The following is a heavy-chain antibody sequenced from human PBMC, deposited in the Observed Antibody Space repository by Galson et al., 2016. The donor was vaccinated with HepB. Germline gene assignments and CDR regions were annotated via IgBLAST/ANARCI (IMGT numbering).Heavy chain of an antibody. D-gene: IGHD2-21*02. J-gene: IGHJ5*01. CDR1: GYTFTSYG. V-gene: IGHV1-18*04. CDR2: ISAYNAYR. CDR3: ARSGDGNWFES. Sequence: SVKVSCKASGYTFTSYGIGWVRQAPGQGLEWMRWISAYNAYRDYPQKLQGRVTMTTDTSTSTAYMKLSSLRSDDTAVYYCARSGDGNWFESWGQGTLVTVSS.